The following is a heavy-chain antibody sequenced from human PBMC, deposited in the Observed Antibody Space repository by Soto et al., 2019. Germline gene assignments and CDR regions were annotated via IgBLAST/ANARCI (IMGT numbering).Heavy chain of an antibody. D-gene: IGHD6-13*01. V-gene: IGHV3-15*01. Sequence: PGGSLRLSCAASGLTFSNAWMSWVRQAPGKGLEWVGRIKSKTDGGTTDYAAPVKGRFTISRDDSKNTLYLQMNSLKTEDTAVYYCTTVTRSSSWYAVNQGNYFDHWGQGTLVTVSS. CDR1: GLTFSNAW. J-gene: IGHJ4*02. CDR3: TTVTRSSSWYAVNQGNYFDH. CDR2: IKSKTDGGTT.